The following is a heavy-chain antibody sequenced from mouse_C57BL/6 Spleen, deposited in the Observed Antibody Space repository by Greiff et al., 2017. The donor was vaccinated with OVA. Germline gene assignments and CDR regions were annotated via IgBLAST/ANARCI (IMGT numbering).Heavy chain of an antibody. D-gene: IGHD1-1*01. CDR2: IYPGSGST. CDR3: ARGGYYYGSSDWYFDV. J-gene: IGHJ1*03. CDR1: GYTFTSYW. Sequence: QVQLQQSGAELVKPGASVKMSCKASGYTFTSYWITWVKQRPGQGLEWIGDIYPGSGSTNYNEKFKSKATLTVDTSSSTAYMQLSSLTSEDSAVYYGARGGYYYGSSDWYFDVWGTGTTVTVSS. V-gene: IGHV1-55*01.